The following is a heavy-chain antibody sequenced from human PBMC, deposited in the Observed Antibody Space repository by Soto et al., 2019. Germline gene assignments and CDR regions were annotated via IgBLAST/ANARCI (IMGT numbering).Heavy chain of an antibody. D-gene: IGHD2-15*01. CDR3: ARAGAATLSDY. J-gene: IGHJ4*02. V-gene: IGHV4-59*01. CDR2: IYYSGST. CDR1: GGSISNYY. Sequence: QVQLQESGPGLVKASETLSLTCTVSGGSISNYYCSWIRQPPGKGLEWIGYIYYSGSTNYNPSLKSRVTISVDTSKTQFSLNLSSVTAADTAVYYCARAGAATLSDYWGQGTLVTVSS.